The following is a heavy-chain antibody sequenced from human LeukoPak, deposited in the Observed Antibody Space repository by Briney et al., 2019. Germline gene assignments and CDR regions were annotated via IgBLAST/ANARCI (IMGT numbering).Heavy chain of an antibody. CDR1: GYTLTELS. Sequence: GASVKVSCKVSGYTLTELSMHWVRQAPGKGLEWMGWISAYNGNTNYAQNLQGRVTMTTDTSTSTAYMELRSLRSDDTAVYYCARDRVTGPLEGWLDPWGQGTLVTVSS. CDR2: ISAYNGNT. D-gene: IGHD2-21*02. CDR3: ARDRVTGPLEGWLDP. J-gene: IGHJ5*02. V-gene: IGHV1-18*01.